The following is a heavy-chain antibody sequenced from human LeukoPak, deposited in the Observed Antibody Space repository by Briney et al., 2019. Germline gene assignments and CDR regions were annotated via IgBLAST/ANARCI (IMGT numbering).Heavy chain of an antibody. J-gene: IGHJ4*02. D-gene: IGHD2-2*01. Sequence: KSGGSLRLSXAASGFTFSSYSMNSVRQAPGKGLEWVSSISSSSSYIYYADSVKGRFTISRDNAKNSLYLQMNSLRAEDTAVYYCASLQDCSSTSCYQLDYWGQGTLVTVSS. CDR3: ASLQDCSSTSCYQLDY. V-gene: IGHV3-21*01. CDR1: GFTFSSYS. CDR2: ISSSSSYI.